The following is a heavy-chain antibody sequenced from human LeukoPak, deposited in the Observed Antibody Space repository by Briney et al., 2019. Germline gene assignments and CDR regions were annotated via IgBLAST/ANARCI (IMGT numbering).Heavy chain of an antibody. Sequence: GGSLRLSCAASGFTFSNAWMSWVRQAPGKGLEWVGRIKNKADGGTTDYAAPVKGRFTISRDDSKNTLYLQMNSLRTEDTALYYCTAYYYGSGSNYNDYWGQGTLVTVSS. CDR2: IKNKADGGTT. J-gene: IGHJ4*02. V-gene: IGHV3-15*01. CDR1: GFTFSNAW. D-gene: IGHD3-10*01. CDR3: TAYYYGSGSNYNDY.